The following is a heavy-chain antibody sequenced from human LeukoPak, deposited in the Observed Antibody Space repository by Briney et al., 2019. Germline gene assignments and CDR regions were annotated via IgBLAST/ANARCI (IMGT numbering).Heavy chain of an antibody. V-gene: IGHV3-74*01. D-gene: IGHD7-27*01. Sequence: GGSLRLSRAASGFTFSSYWMYWVRQAPGKGLVWVSRINGDGSRTNYADSVKGRFTISRDNAKNILYLQMNSLTAEDTAVYYCVRSMLGIADCWGQGTLVTVSS. CDR2: INGDGSRT. CDR1: GFTFSSYW. J-gene: IGHJ4*02. CDR3: VRSMLGIADC.